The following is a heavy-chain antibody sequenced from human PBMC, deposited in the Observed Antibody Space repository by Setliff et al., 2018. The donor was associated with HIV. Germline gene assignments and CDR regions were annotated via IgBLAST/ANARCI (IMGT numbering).Heavy chain of an antibody. V-gene: IGHV4-59*11. CDR1: GASISNHH. Sequence: LSLTCTVSGASISNHHWSWIRQPPGKGLEWLGYISYTGNTNYRPALKNRVTISVDMSKNPFSLRLGSVNASDTSVYYCACDRRDLIFGGLNGAFDVWGQGTMVTVSS. CDR3: ACDRRDLIFGGLNGAFDV. D-gene: IGHD3-3*02. CDR2: ISYTGNT. J-gene: IGHJ3*01.